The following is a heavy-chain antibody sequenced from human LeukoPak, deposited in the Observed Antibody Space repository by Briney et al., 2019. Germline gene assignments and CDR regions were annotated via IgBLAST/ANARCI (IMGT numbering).Heavy chain of an antibody. D-gene: IGHD1-26*01. CDR3: ARDPTKLIWEHPAGPDPFFDY. CDR1: GYTFTSYG. V-gene: IGHV1-18*01. CDR2: ISAYNGNA. Sequence: ASVKVSCKASGYTFTSYGISWVRQAPGQGLEWMGWISAYNGNANYAQKLQGRVTMTTDTPTSTAYMELRSLRSDDTAVYYCARDPTKLIWEHPAGPDPFFDYWGQGTLVTVSS. J-gene: IGHJ4*02.